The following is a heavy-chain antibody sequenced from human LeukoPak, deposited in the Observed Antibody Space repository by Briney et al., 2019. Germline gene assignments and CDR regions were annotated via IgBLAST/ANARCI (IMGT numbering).Heavy chain of an antibody. Sequence: SETLSLTCTGSGGSIDSYYWSWIRPPPRKGLDWIGYINYTWSTEYHPSLKSRVTISLDTSKNQFSLKLTSGTAADTAVYYCERVYQSAEYYFDYWGQGHLVSVSS. D-gene: IGHD2-2*01. CDR3: ERVYQSAEYYFDY. CDR1: GGSIDSYY. CDR2: INYTWST. J-gene: IGHJ4*02. V-gene: IGHV4-59*01.